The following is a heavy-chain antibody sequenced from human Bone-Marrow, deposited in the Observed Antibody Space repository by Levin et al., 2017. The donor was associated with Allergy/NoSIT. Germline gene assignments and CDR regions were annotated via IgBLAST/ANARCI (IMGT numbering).Heavy chain of an antibody. CDR1: GFTFNNYG. V-gene: IGHV3-30*18. J-gene: IGHJ4*02. CDR3: AKGSGYGDYYFDY. D-gene: IGHD4-17*01. Sequence: GGSLRLSCAASGFTFNNYGIHWVRQAPGKGLEWVAVISYDGSVEYYADSVKGRFTISRDNSKNTLYLQMNSLRAEDTAVYYCAKGSGYGDYYFDYWGQGTLVTVSS. CDR2: ISYDGSVE.